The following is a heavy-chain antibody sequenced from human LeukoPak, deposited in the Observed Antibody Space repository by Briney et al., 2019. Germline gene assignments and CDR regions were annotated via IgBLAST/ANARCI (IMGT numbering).Heavy chain of an antibody. CDR1: GGSISSGSYY. CDR2: IYTSGST. CDR3: ARGEQTTKGY. J-gene: IGHJ4*02. Sequence: SQTLSLTCTVSGGSISSGSYYWSWIRQPAGKGLEWIGRIYTSGSTNYNPSLKSRVTISVDTSKNQFSLKLSSVTAADTAVYYCARGEQTTKGYWGQGTLVTVSS. D-gene: IGHD1/OR15-1a*01. V-gene: IGHV4-61*02.